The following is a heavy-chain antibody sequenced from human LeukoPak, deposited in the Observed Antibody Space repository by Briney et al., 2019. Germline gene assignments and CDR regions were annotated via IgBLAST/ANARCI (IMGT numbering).Heavy chain of an antibody. CDR1: GFTFSSYA. Sequence: GGSLRLSCAASGFTFSSYAMSWVRQAPGKGLEWVSAISGSGGSTSYADPVKGRFTISRDNSKNTLYLQMNSLRAEDTAVYYCAKALFYDSSGYYGYWGQGTLVTVSS. D-gene: IGHD3-22*01. CDR2: ISGSGGST. J-gene: IGHJ4*02. CDR3: AKALFYDSSGYYGY. V-gene: IGHV3-23*01.